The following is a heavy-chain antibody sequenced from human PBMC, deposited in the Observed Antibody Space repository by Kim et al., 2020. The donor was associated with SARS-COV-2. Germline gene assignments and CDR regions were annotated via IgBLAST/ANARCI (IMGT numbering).Heavy chain of an antibody. V-gene: IGHV4-31*02. CDR3: ARVRPDDSSGYLGGNYFDY. D-gene: IGHD3-22*01. Sequence: SRVTISVDTSKNQFSLKLSSVTAADTAVYYCARVRPDDSSGYLGGNYFDYWGQGTLVTVSS. J-gene: IGHJ4*02.